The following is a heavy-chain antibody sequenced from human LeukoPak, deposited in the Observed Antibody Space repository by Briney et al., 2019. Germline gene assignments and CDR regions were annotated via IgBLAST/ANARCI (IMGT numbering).Heavy chain of an antibody. CDR2: IYYSGST. Sequence: SETLSLTCTVSGGSISSYYWSWIRQPPGKGLEWIGYIYYSGSTYYNPSLKSRVTISVDTSKNQFSLKLSSVTAADTAVYYCARDNDYGDYPYYYYYYMDVWGKGTTVTVSS. CDR1: GGSISSYY. D-gene: IGHD4-17*01. J-gene: IGHJ6*03. CDR3: ARDNDYGDYPYYYYYYMDV. V-gene: IGHV4-59*12.